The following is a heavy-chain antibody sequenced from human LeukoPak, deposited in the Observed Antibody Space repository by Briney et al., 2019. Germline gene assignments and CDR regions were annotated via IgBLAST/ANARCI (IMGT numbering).Heavy chain of an antibody. V-gene: IGHV4-59*01. CDR2: IYSGST. CDR3: ASTKGVISYFDY. Sequence: PSETLSLTCTVSGASINTYYWSWIRQPPGKPLEWIGYIYSGSTKYDPSLQSRVTISVDTSKNQFSLNLSSVTAADTAVYYCASTKGVISYFDYWGQGTLVTVSS. CDR1: GASINTYY. J-gene: IGHJ4*02. D-gene: IGHD2-21*01.